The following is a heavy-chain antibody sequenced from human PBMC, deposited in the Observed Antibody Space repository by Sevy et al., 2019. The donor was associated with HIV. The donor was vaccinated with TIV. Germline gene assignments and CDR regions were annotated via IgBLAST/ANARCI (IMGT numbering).Heavy chain of an antibody. CDR1: GASISSGDDY. J-gene: IGHJ4*02. CDR3: ARVRGYTHVYSFDY. CDR2: IYYSGRT. Sequence: SETLSLTCTVSGASISSGDDYWSWIRQPPGKGLEWIGYIYYSGRTYYNPSLKSRVTISVDTSKNQFSLKVRSVTAADTAVYYCARVRGYTHVYSFDYWGQGSLVTVSS. V-gene: IGHV4-30-4*01. D-gene: IGHD5-18*01.